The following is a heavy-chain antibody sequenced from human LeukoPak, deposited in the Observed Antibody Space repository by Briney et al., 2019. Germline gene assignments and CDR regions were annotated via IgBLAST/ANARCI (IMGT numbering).Heavy chain of an antibody. CDR2: IIPILGIA. CDR1: GGTFSSYA. J-gene: IGHJ5*02. V-gene: IGHV1-69*04. CDR3: ARDYYGSGSSLFDP. D-gene: IGHD3-10*01. Sequence: SVKVSCKASGGTFSSYAISWVRQAPGQGLEWMGRIIPILGIASYAQKFQGRVTITADKSTSTAYMELSSLRSEDTAVYYCARDYYGSGSSLFDPWGQGTLVTVSS.